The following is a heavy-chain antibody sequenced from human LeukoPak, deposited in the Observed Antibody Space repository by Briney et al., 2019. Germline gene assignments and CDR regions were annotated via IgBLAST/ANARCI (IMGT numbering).Heavy chain of an antibody. D-gene: IGHD6-13*01. CDR1: GGSISTSSYY. Sequence: TSSETLSLSCTVSGGSISTSSYYWGWIRQPPGKGLEWIGTIYYSGSTYYNPSLKSRVTISVDTSKNQFSLKLSSVTAADTAVYYCARMYSSSWHNWFDPWGQGTLVTVSS. CDR2: IYYSGST. CDR3: ARMYSSSWHNWFDP. V-gene: IGHV4-39*07. J-gene: IGHJ5*02.